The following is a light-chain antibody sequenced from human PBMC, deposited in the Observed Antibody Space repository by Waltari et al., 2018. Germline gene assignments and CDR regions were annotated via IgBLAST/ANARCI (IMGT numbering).Light chain of an antibody. J-gene: IGLJ2*01. CDR3: QSYDNSLSGNVV. V-gene: IGLV1-40*01. Sequence: QSVLTQPPSVSGAPGQRVTIPCTGRSSNIGAGYDVHWYQQLPGTAPKLLIYGNSNRPSGVPDRFSGSKSGTSASLAITGLQAEDEADYYCQSYDNSLSGNVVFGGGTKLTVL. CDR1: SSNIGAGYD. CDR2: GNS.